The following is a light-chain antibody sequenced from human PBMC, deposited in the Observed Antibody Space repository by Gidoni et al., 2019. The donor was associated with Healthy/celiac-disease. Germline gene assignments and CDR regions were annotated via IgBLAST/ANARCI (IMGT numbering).Light chain of an antibody. CDR1: SSNIGSNT. Sequence: QSVLTQPPSASGTPGQRVTISCSGSSSNIGSNTVTWYPQLPGTAPKLLIYSNNQRPSGVPDRFSGSKSGTSASLAISGLQSEDEADYYCAAWDDSLNGVVFGGGTKLTV. V-gene: IGLV1-44*01. J-gene: IGLJ2*01. CDR3: AAWDDSLNGVV. CDR2: SNN.